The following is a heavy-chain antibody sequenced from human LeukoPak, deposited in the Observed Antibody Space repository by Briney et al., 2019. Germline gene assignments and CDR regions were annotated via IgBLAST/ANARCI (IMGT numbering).Heavy chain of an antibody. D-gene: IGHD6-13*01. CDR1: GFTFSSYE. J-gene: IGHJ4*02. CDR3: AKLVGPIAAPDFDY. V-gene: IGHV3-48*03. Sequence: PGGSLRLSCAASGFTFSSYEMNWVRQAPGKGLEWVSYISSSGSTIYYADSVKGRFTISRDNAKNSLYLQMNSLRAEDTAVYYCAKLVGPIAAPDFDYWGQGTLVTVSS. CDR2: ISSSGSTI.